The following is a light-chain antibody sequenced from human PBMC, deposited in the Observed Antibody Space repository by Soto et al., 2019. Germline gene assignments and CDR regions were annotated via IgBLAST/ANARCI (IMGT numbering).Light chain of an antibody. Sequence: QAVVTQPPSVSGAPGQRVTISCSGSSSNIGAGYDVHWYQQLPGTAPKLLIYDNSNRPSGVPDRFSGSKSGTSASLDITGLQAEDEADYYCQSYDSSLSGSVFGGGTKLTVL. CDR1: SSNIGAGYD. J-gene: IGLJ2*01. CDR2: DNS. V-gene: IGLV1-40*01. CDR3: QSYDSSLSGSV.